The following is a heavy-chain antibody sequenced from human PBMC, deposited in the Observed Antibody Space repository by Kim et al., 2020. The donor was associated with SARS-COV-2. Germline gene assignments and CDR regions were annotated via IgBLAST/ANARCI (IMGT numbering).Heavy chain of an antibody. CDR2: VYHSGST. J-gene: IGHJ1*01. V-gene: IGHV4-39*01. CDR3: ARLPHDSSGYVDS. Sequence: SETLSLTCTVSGGSISSSFNYWGWIRQPPGKGLEWIGSVYHSGSTYASPSLKSRVTVSVDTSKNEFYLKVTSVTAAITAVYFCARLPHDSSGYVDSWGPGLLVPVSS. D-gene: IGHD3-22*01. CDR1: GGSISSSFNY.